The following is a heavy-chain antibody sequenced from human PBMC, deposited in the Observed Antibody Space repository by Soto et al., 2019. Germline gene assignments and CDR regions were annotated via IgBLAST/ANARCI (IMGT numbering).Heavy chain of an antibody. V-gene: IGHV4-59*01. D-gene: IGHD6-19*01. Sequence: LSLTCSVSGGSISGSYWNWIRQSPGKGLEWLGYVYYTGSTNYSPSLRSRVSISVDTSKNEFSLRLSSVTAADTAVYFCARSVAVPGAHIDYWGQGTQVTVSS. J-gene: IGHJ4*02. CDR3: ARSVAVPGAHIDY. CDR1: GGSISGSY. CDR2: VYYTGST.